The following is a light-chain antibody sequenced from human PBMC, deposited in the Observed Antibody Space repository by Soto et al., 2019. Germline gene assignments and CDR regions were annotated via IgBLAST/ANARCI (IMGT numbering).Light chain of an antibody. CDR1: QSVSSS. Sequence: ILMTQSPATLSVSPGERATLSCRASQSVSSSLAWYQQKPGQTPRLLIYGASTRATGIPARFSGSGSGTEFTLTISSLQSEDFAVYFCQQCNNWPLTFGQGTKLEIK. CDR2: GAS. V-gene: IGKV3-15*01. J-gene: IGKJ2*01. CDR3: QQCNNWPLT.